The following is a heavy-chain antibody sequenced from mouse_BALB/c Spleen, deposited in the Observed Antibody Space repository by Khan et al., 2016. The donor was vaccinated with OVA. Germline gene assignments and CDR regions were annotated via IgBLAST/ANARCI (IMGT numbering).Heavy chain of an antibody. CDR3: ASGAGTTYGMDY. CDR2: ILPGRGNI. CDR1: GYTFSSYW. J-gene: IGHJ4*01. V-gene: IGHV1-9*01. D-gene: IGHD4-1*01. Sequence: QVRLQQSGAELMKPGASVKISCKATGYTFSSYWIEWVNQRPGHGLEWIGEILPGRGNINYNEKFKGKATLTADTSSNIAYMQLNSLTSEDSAVYYCASGAGTTYGMDYWGQGTSVTVSS.